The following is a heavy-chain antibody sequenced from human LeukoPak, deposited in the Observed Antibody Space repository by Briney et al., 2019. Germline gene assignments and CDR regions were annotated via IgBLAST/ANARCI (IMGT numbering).Heavy chain of an antibody. Sequence: GGSLRLSCAASGFTFDDYGMSWVRQAPGKGLEWVSGINGNGASTGYADSVKGRFTISRDNAKNSLYLQMNSLRAEDTALYYCARVYYDILTGYYRYYYYYMDVWGKGTTVTVSS. J-gene: IGHJ6*03. CDR1: GFTFDDYG. V-gene: IGHV3-20*04. CDR3: ARVYYDILTGYYRYYYYYMDV. D-gene: IGHD3-9*01. CDR2: INGNGAST.